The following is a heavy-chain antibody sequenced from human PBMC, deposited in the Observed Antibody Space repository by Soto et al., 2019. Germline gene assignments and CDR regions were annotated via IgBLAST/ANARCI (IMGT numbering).Heavy chain of an antibody. J-gene: IGHJ5*02. V-gene: IGHV4-59*01. D-gene: IGHD6-6*01. CDR3: ARSEGRYSSSSGFDP. Sequence: SETLSLTCTVSGGPISSYYWSWIRQPPGKGLEWIGYIYYSGSTNYNPSLKSRATISVDTSKNQISLKLSSVTAADTAVYYCARSEGRYSSSSGFDPWGQGTLVTVSS. CDR2: IYYSGST. CDR1: GGPISSYY.